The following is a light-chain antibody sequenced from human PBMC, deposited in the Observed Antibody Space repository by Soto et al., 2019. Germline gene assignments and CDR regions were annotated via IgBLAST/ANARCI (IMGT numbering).Light chain of an antibody. V-gene: IGKV3-20*01. J-gene: IGKJ2*01. CDR1: QTVTNSF. CDR3: QEDSSLHYT. Sequence: NVLTQSPGTLSLSPGKRATLSCRASQTVTNSFFAWYQQKPGQPPRLLLQGISSRATGIPDRFSGSGSGKSFTLTISRLEPEDFVVYYGQEDSSLHYTFGRGTKLEV. CDR2: GIS.